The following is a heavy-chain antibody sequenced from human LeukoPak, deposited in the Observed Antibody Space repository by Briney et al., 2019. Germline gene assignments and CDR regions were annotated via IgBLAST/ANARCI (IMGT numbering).Heavy chain of an antibody. Sequence: PGGSLRLSCAVSGLTFSSYWMSWVRQTPGRGLEWVANINQDGSEKYYVDSVKGRFTISRDNGKTSLYLQMNSLRAEDTAVYYCARGPGRSNAFDFWGQGTMVTVSS. CDR1: GLTFSSYW. J-gene: IGHJ3*01. V-gene: IGHV3-7*01. D-gene: IGHD3-10*01. CDR2: INQDGSEK. CDR3: ARGPGRSNAFDF.